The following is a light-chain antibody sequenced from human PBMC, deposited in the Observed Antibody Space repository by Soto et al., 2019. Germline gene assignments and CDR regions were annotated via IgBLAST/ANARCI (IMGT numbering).Light chain of an antibody. V-gene: IGKV3-20*01. CDR2: AAS. Sequence: EIVLTQSPGTLSLSPGERATLSCRASQSISSSYLAWYQQKPGQAPRLLIYAASSRDTGIPDRFSGSGSGTDFTLTISRLEPEYFAVYYCQQYGSSSYTFGQGTQLEIK. CDR1: QSISSSY. J-gene: IGKJ2*01. CDR3: QQYGSSSYT.